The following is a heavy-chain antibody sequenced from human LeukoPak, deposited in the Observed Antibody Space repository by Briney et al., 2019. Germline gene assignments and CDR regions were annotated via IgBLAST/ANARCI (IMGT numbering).Heavy chain of an antibody. CDR2: ISSSGSTI. J-gene: IGHJ4*02. D-gene: IGHD4-17*01. CDR3: ARDRDSGDYTAAPGDY. Sequence: PGGSLRLSCAASVCTFSSYSMNWVRQAPGKGLEWISYISSSGSTINYADSVKGRFTISRDSAKNSLYLQMNSLRDVDTAVYYCARDRDSGDYTAAPGDYWGQGTLVTVSS. CDR1: VCTFSSYS. V-gene: IGHV3-48*02.